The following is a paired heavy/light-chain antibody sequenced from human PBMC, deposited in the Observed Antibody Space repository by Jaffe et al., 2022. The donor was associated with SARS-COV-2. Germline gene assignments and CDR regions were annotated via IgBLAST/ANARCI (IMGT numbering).Light chain of an antibody. CDR1: QSIRSTY. V-gene: IGKV3-20*01. CDR3: QQFPVT. Sequence: EVVLTQSPGTLSLSPGERATLSCKASQSIRSTYLAWYQQRPGQAPRLLISATSTRATGIPDRFSGSGSGTDFTLTISRLEPEDFAVYYCQQFPVTFGGGTKVEIK. J-gene: IGKJ4*01. CDR2: ATS.
Heavy chain of an antibody. D-gene: IGHD1-1*01. CDR2: IYYSGAT. Sequence: QVQLQESGPGLVKPSRTLSLTCTVSGDSISSFSEYWSWIRQPPGKGLEWIGSIYYSGATSYNPSLKSRVSMSIDTSKNQFSLNLDSVTAADTAVYFCARETWNHFFDSWGQGSLVTVSS. V-gene: IGHV4-30-4*01. J-gene: IGHJ4*02. CDR1: GDSISSFSEY. CDR3: ARETWNHFFDS.